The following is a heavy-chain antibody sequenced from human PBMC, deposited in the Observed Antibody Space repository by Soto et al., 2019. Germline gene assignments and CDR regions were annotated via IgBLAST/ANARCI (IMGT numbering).Heavy chain of an antibody. D-gene: IGHD6-6*01. CDR3: ARDHRYSSSAGGAFDI. CDR1: GGTFSSYG. Sequence: ASVKVSCKASGGTFSSYGISWVRQAPGQGLEWMGWISAYNGNTNYAQKLQGRVTMTTDTSTSTAYMELRSLRSDDTAVYYCARDHRYSSSAGGAFDIWGQGTMVTVSS. V-gene: IGHV1-18*01. J-gene: IGHJ3*02. CDR2: ISAYNGNT.